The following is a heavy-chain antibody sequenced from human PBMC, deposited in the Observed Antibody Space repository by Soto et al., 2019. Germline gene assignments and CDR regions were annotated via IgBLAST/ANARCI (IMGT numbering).Heavy chain of an antibody. CDR2: MNPNSGNT. D-gene: IGHD2-15*01. Sequence: ASVKVSCKASGYTFTSYDINWVRQATGQGLEWMGWMNPNSGNTGYAQKFQGRVTMTRNTSISTAYMELSSLRSEDTAVYYCAIRRYCSGGSCYGENYYYGMDVWGQGTPVTVYS. V-gene: IGHV1-8*01. CDR3: AIRRYCSGGSCYGENYYYGMDV. J-gene: IGHJ6*02. CDR1: GYTFTSYD.